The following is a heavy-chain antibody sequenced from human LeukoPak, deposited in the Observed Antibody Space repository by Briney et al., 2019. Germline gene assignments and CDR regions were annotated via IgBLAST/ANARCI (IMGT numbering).Heavy chain of an antibody. J-gene: IGHJ4*02. CDR1: GGSISSNY. V-gene: IGHV4-4*07. CDR2: IHSSGGT. D-gene: IGHD4-11*01. Sequence: PSETLSLTCAVSGGSISSNYWNWIRQAAGKGLEWIGRIHSSGGTNYNPSLKSRVTMSVDTSKNQFSLNLSSVTAADTAVYYCAKGPNDSSNYLFDYWGQGTLVTASS. CDR3: AKGPNDSSNYLFDY.